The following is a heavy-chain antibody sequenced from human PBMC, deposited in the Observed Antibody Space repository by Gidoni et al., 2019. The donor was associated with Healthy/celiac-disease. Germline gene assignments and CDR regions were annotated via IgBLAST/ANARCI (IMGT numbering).Heavy chain of an antibody. V-gene: IGHV3-33*01. Sequence: QVQLVASGGGVVQPGRSLRLSCAASGFTFSSYGMHWVRQAPGKGLEWVAVIWYDGSNKDYADSVKGRFTISRDNSKNTLYLQMNSLRAEDTAVYYCARGRDYYDSSGYAFDYWGQGTLVTVSS. D-gene: IGHD3-22*01. CDR2: IWYDGSNK. CDR1: GFTFSSYG. CDR3: ARGRDYYDSSGYAFDY. J-gene: IGHJ4*02.